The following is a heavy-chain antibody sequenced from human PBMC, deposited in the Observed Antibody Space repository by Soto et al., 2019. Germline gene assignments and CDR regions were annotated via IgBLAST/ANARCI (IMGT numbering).Heavy chain of an antibody. CDR2: ISFDGSNK. CDR1: GFTFSSFG. V-gene: IGHV3-30*18. D-gene: IGHD6-19*01. CDR3: AKEHQWVVRPSLPKYYYGMDV. Sequence: PGRSLRLSCAASGFTFSSFGMHRVLQAPGKGLEWVAAISFDGSNKYHADSAKGRFTISRDNSKNTLFLQMNSLRAEDTAVYYCAKEHQWVVRPSLPKYYYGMDVWGQGTTVTVSS. J-gene: IGHJ6*02.